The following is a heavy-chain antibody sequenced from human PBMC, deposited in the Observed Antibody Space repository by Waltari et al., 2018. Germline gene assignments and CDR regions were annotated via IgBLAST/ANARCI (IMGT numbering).Heavy chain of an antibody. CDR3: ASPPSGYSYGHDYYYYYMDV. CDR1: GGTFSSYA. V-gene: IGHV1-69*01. CDR2: IIPIVGTA. J-gene: IGHJ6*03. D-gene: IGHD5-18*01. Sequence: QVQLVQSGAEVKKPGSSVKVSCKASGGTFSSYAISWVRPAPGQGPEWMGGIIPIVGTANYAQKFQGRVTITADESTSTAYMELSSLRSEDTAVYYCASPPSGYSYGHDYYYYYMDVWGKGTTVTVSS.